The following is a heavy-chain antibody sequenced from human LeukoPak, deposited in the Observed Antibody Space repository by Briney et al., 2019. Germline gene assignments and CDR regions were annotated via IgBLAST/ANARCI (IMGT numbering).Heavy chain of an antibody. CDR1: GFTFSSYA. CDR2: ISYDGSNK. J-gene: IGHJ4*02. D-gene: IGHD3-16*02. V-gene: IGHV3-30-3*01. CDR3: ARDEGRSLDY. Sequence: GGSLRLSCAASGFTFSSYAMSWVRQAPGKGLEWVAVISYDGSNKYYADSVKGRFTISRDNSKNTLYLQMNSLRAEDTAVYYCARDEGRSLDYWGQGTLVTVSS.